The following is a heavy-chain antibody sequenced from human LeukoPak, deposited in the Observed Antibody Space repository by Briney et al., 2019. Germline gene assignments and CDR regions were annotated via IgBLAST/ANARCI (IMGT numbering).Heavy chain of an antibody. CDR1: GGTFSSYA. D-gene: IGHD1-26*01. CDR2: IIPIFGTA. V-gene: IGHV1-69*05. J-gene: IGHJ3*02. Sequence: GASVTVSCKASGGTFSSYAISWVRQAPGQGLEWMGRIIPIFGTANYAQKFQGRVTITTDESTSTAYMELSSLRSEDTAVYYCAREHGGSLLIWGQGTMVTVSS. CDR3: AREHGGSLLI.